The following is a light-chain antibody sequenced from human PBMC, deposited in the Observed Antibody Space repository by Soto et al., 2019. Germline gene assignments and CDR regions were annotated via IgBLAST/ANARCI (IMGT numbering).Light chain of an antibody. CDR1: SSDVGGYNY. V-gene: IGLV2-14*01. Sequence: QSVLTQPASVSGSPGQSITISCTGTSSDVGGYNYVSWYQQHPGKAPKLMIYDVSHRPSGVSNRFSGSKSGITASLTISGLQAEDEADYYCSSYTSSSTYVFGTGTKLTVL. CDR3: SSYTSSSTYV. CDR2: DVS. J-gene: IGLJ1*01.